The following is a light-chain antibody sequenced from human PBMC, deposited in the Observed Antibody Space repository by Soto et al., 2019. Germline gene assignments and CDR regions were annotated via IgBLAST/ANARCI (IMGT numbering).Light chain of an antibody. CDR2: GVS. J-gene: IGKJ1*01. CDR3: QQYGSSRA. V-gene: IGKV3-20*01. CDR1: QSVSSSH. Sequence: EIVLTQFPGTLSLSPGERATLSCRASQSVSSSHLAWYQQKPGQAPRLLIYGVSSRATGIPDRFSGSGSGTDFTLTISRLEPEDFAVYYCQQYGSSRAFGQGTK.